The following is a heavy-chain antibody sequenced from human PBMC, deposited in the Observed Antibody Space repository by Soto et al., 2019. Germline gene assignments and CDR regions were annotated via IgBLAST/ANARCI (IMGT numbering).Heavy chain of an antibody. J-gene: IGHJ4*02. CDR2: IYWDDDK. V-gene: IGHV2-5*02. CDR3: ANRRSSGWYSTFDY. Sequence: SGPTLVNPTQTLTLTCTFSGFSLSTSGVGVGWIRQPPGKALEWLALIYWDDDKRYSPSLKSRLTITKDTSKNQVVLTMANMDPVDTATYFCANRRSSGWYSTFDYWGQGTLVTVSS. CDR1: GFSLSTSGVG. D-gene: IGHD6-19*01.